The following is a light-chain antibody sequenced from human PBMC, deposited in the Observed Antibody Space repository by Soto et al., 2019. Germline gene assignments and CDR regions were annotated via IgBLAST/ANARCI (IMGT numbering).Light chain of an antibody. Sequence: QSVLTQPASVSGSPGQSITISCTGTSSDVGGYNYVSWSQQHPGKAPKLMIYEVSYRPSGVSNRFSGSKSGNTASLTISGLQAEDEADYYCSSYTTSSTPYVFGTGTKVTVL. CDR1: SSDVGGYNY. CDR3: SSYTTSSTPYV. V-gene: IGLV2-14*01. J-gene: IGLJ1*01. CDR2: EVS.